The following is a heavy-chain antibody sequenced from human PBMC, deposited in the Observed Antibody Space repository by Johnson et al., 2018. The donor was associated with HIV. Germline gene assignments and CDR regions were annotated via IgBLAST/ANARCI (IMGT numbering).Heavy chain of an antibody. D-gene: IGHD1-7*01. Sequence: QVLLVESGGGVVQPGRSLRVSCGASGFTFSSHDMHWVRHAPGKGLEWVAVISYDGTNKHYGDYLKGRFTVSRDNSNDTLYLQMNSLRAEDTAVYYCAREDQNWNYDHAFDIWGQGTMVTVSS. J-gene: IGHJ3*02. V-gene: IGHV3-30*03. CDR2: ISYDGTNK. CDR1: GFTFSSHD. CDR3: AREDQNWNYDHAFDI.